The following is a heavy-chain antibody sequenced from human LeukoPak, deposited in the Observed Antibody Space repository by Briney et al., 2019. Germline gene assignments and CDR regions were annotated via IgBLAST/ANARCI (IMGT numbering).Heavy chain of an antibody. D-gene: IGHD2/OR15-2a*01. CDR3: ARGRVGTTLVGEIDY. CDR1: GFTFSSYW. V-gene: IGHV3-21*01. J-gene: IGHJ4*02. CDR2: ISRSSSYI. Sequence: GGSLRLSCAASGFTFSSYWMSWVRQAPGKGLEWVSSISRSSSYIYYGDSVKGRFTISRDNAKNSLFLQMNSLRAEDTAVYYCARGRVGTTLVGEIDYWGQGTLVTVSS.